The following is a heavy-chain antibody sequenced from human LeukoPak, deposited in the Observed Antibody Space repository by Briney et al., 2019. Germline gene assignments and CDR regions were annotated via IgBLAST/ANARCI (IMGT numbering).Heavy chain of an antibody. CDR1: GFTFSSYG. J-gene: IGHJ4*02. CDR3: ARDFRRLQIPFDY. D-gene: IGHD5-18*01. CDR2: ISYDGSNK. V-gene: IGHV3-30*03. Sequence: GGSLRLSCAASGFTFSSYGMHWVRQAPGKGLEWVAVISYDGSNKYYADSVKGRFTISRDNSKNSLYLQMNSLRAEDTAVYYCARDFRRLQIPFDYWGQGTLVTVSS.